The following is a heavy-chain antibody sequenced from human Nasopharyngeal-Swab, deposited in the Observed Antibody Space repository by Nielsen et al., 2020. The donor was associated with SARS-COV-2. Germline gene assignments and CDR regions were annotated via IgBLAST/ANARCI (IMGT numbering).Heavy chain of an antibody. J-gene: IGHJ4*02. V-gene: IGHV3-30-3*01. CDR3: ARGIIAAAED. D-gene: IGHD6-13*01. CDR2: ISYDGSTK. Sequence: GSLRLSCAASGFTFTSYDIHWVRQAPGKGLEWVAVISYDGSTKYYADSVRGRFTVSRDNSKNTLYLQMNSLRAEDTAVYYCARGIIAAAEDWGQGTLVTVSS. CDR1: GFTFTSYD.